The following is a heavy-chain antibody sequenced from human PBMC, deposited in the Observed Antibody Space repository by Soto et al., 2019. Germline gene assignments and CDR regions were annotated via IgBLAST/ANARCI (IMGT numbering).Heavy chain of an antibody. CDR2: IYYSGST. CDR3: ARQGFGEFNGMDV. CDR1: GGSISSYY. J-gene: IGHJ6*02. V-gene: IGHV4-59*08. D-gene: IGHD3-10*01. Sequence: SETLSLTCTVSGGSISSYYWIWIRQPPGKGLEWIGYIYYSGSTNYNPSPKSRVTISVDTSKNQFSLKLSSVTAADTAVYYCARQGFGEFNGMDVWGQGTTVTVSS.